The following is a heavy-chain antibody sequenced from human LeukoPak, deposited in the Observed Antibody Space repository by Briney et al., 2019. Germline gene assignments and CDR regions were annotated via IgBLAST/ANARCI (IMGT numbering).Heavy chain of an antibody. CDR1: GGSISSYY. V-gene: IGHV4-59*08. CDR3: ARFVGDYYDSSGYYYQYYFDY. J-gene: IGHJ4*02. CDR2: IYYSGST. Sequence: SETLSLTCTVSGGSISSYYWSWIRQPPGKGLEWIGYIYYSGSTNYNPSLKSRVTISVDTSKNQFSLKLRSVTAADTAVYYCARFVGDYYDSSGYYYQYYFDYWGQGTLVTVSS. D-gene: IGHD3-22*01.